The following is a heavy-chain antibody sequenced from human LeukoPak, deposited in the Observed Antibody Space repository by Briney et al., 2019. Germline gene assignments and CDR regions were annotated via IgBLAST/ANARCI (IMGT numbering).Heavy chain of an antibody. CDR1: GYTFSSYG. CDR2: MNPNSGNT. Sequence: ASVKVSCKASGYTFSSYGISWVRQAPGQGLEWMGYMNPNSGNTRYAQKFQGRVTMTRNTSISTAYMELSSLRSEDTAVYYCTRVPRTAVGIWGQGTMVTVSS. J-gene: IGHJ3*02. D-gene: IGHD6-19*01. CDR3: TRVPRTAVGI. V-gene: IGHV1-8*02.